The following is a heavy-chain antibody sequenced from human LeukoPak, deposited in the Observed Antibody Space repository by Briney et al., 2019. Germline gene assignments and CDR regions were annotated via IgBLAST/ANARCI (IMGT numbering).Heavy chain of an antibody. D-gene: IGHD2-2*01. J-gene: IGHJ4*02. CDR2: MNQDGSDK. CDR1: RLTFSSYW. CDR3: ARDKASTFDY. V-gene: IGHV3-7*01. Sequence: GSLRLSCAASRLTFSSYWMTWVRQAPGKGLEWVANMNQDGSDKYYLDSVKGRFTISRDNAKSSLYLQLNSLRAEDTAVYYCARDKASTFDYWGQGTLVTVSS.